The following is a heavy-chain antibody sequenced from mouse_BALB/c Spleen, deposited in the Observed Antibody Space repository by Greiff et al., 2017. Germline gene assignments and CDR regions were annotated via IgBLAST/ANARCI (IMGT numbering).Heavy chain of an antibody. CDR1: GFSLTSYG. D-gene: IGHD1-1*02. Sequence: VQRVESGPGLVAPSQSLSITCTVSGFSLTSYGVHWVRQPPGKGLEWLGVIWAGGSTNYNSALMSRLSISKDNSKSQVFLKMNSLQTDDTARYYCARDGNYAMDYWGQGTSVNVSS. V-gene: IGHV2-9*02. J-gene: IGHJ4*01. CDR3: ARDGNYAMDY. CDR2: IWAGGST.